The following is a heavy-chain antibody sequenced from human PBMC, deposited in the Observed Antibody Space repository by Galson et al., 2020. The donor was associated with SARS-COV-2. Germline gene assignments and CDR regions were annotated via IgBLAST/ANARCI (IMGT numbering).Heavy chain of an antibody. CDR1: GFTFSSYA. J-gene: IGHJ4*02. V-gene: IGHV3-64D*08. CDR3: VKGGLLVVYAKTHKKGFDY. D-gene: IGHD2-8*02. Sequence: GGSLRLSCSASGFTFSSYAMHWVRQAPGKGLEYVSAISSNGGSTYYADSVKGRFTISRDNSKNTLYLQMSSLRAEDTAVYYCVKGGLLVVYAKTHKKGFDYWGQGTLVTVSS. CDR2: ISSNGGST.